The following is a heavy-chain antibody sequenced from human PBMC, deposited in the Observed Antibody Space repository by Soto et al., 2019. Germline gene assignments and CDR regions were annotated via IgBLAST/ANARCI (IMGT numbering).Heavy chain of an antibody. CDR3: ARDRGAIVVVAATYGMDV. CDR2: ISYDGSNK. D-gene: IGHD2-15*01. Sequence: SLRLSCAASGFTFSSYAMHWVRQAPGKGLEWVAVISYDGSNKYYADSVKGRFTISRDNSKNTLYLQMNSLRAEDTAVYYCARDRGAIVVVAATYGMDVWRQGTTVTVSS. V-gene: IGHV3-30-3*01. CDR1: GFTFSSYA. J-gene: IGHJ6*02.